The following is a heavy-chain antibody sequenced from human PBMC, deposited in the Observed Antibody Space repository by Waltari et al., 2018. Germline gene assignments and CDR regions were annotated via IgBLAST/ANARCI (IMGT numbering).Heavy chain of an antibody. D-gene: IGHD3-10*01. J-gene: IGHJ5*02. Sequence: QVQLQESGPGLVKPSETLSLTCTVSGGSISSYYWSWIRQPPGKGLEWIGEINHSGSTNYNPSLKSRVTISVDTSKNQFSLKLSSVTAADTAVYYCARRSRYYYGSGRRINWFDPWGQGTLVTVSS. CDR3: ARRSRYYYGSGRRINWFDP. V-gene: IGHV4-59*12. CDR1: GGSISSYY. CDR2: INHSGST.